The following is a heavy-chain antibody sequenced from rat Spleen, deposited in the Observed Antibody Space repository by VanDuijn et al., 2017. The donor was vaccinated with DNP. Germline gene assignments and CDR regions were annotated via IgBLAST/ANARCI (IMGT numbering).Heavy chain of an antibody. CDR1: GYSITSNY. J-gene: IGHJ2*01. CDR2: ITYSGTT. Sequence: EVQLQESGPGLVKTSQSLSLTCSVTGYSITSNYWGWIRKFPGNKMEWIGHITYSGTTNYNPSLKSRISITRDTSKNQFFLHLNSVTTEDTATYYCARWSNYFDYWGRGVMVTVSS. CDR3: ARWSNYFDY. V-gene: IGHV3-1*01.